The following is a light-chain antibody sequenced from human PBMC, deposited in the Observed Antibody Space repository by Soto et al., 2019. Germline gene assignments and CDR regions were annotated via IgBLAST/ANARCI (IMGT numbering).Light chain of an antibody. J-gene: IGKJ4*01. V-gene: IGKV1-9*01. Sequence: DIHLTQSPSSLSASVGDRVTITCRASQAITNNLDWYQQKPGKPPKLLIYEESTLHSGVPSRFSGRKVGTQFILTIDSLQPEDFATYYCQQVNSYPRTFGGGTKVEIK. CDR2: EES. CDR1: QAITNN. CDR3: QQVNSYPRT.